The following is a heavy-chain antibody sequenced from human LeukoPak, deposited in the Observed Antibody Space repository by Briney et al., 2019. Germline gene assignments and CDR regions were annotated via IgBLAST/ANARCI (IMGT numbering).Heavy chain of an antibody. V-gene: IGHV3-15*01. D-gene: IGHD4-17*01. J-gene: IGHJ4*02. CDR2: INSKIEGETT. CDR1: GFTFTNAW. Sequence: GGSLRLSCAASGFTFTNAWMSWVRQAPGKGLEWVGRINSKIEGETTDYAAPVKGRFTISRDDSKNTLYLHMNSLKTEDTAVYYCTTHDYEYYFDIWGQGTLVTVSS. CDR3: TTHDYEYYFDI.